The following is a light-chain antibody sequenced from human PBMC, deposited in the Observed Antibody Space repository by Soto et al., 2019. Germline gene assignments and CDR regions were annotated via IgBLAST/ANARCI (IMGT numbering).Light chain of an antibody. CDR2: GAS. V-gene: IGKV3-20*01. CDR3: QRYGNSPPFT. Sequence: EIVLTQSPGTLSLSPGERTTLSCRASQRVSSSYLAWYQQKPGQAPRLLIYGASSRATGIPDRFSGSGSGTDFTLTISILEPEDFAVYFCQRYGNSPPFTFGQGTKVDIK. J-gene: IGKJ2*01. CDR1: QRVSSSY.